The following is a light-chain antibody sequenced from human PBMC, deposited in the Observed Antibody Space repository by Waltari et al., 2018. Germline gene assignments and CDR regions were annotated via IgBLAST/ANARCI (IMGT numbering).Light chain of an antibody. J-gene: IGLJ3*02. Sequence: QSALTQPASVSGSPGQSITISCTGISSDIGDYIVSWYQHHPGKAPKLMIYEVGSRPPGVSNRVSGSKSGNTASLTLSGLQAEDEADYYCLSYTTSDILGVFGGGTKLTVL. CDR1: SSDIGDYI. CDR3: LSYTTSDILGV. CDR2: EVG. V-gene: IGLV2-14*01.